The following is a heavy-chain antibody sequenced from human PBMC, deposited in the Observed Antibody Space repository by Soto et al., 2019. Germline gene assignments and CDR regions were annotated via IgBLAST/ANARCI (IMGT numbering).Heavy chain of an antibody. CDR2: INSDGSST. D-gene: IGHD4-17*01. CDR1: GSTFSSYW. Sequence: GGSLRLSCAASGSTFSSYWMHWVRQAPGKGLVWVSRINSDGSSTSYADSVKGRFTISRDNAKNTLYLQMNSLRAEDTAVYYCASPPVPYYYYGMDVWGQGTTVTVSS. J-gene: IGHJ6*02. CDR3: ASPPVPYYYYGMDV. V-gene: IGHV3-74*01.